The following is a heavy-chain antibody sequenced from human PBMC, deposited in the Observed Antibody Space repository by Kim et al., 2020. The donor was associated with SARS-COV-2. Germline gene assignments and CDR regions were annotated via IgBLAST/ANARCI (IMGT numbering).Heavy chain of an antibody. CDR1: GFTFTTYA. D-gene: IGHD6-19*01. V-gene: IGHV3-23*01. CDR3: VKGGGSGPFDY. Sequence: GGSLRLSCAASGFTFTTYAMSWVRQAPGKGLEWVSGISGSATSTYSADSVKGRFTISRDNSKNTLFLQMDSLRAEDTALYYCVKGGGSGPFDYWGQGTLVTVSS. J-gene: IGHJ4*02. CDR2: ISGSATST.